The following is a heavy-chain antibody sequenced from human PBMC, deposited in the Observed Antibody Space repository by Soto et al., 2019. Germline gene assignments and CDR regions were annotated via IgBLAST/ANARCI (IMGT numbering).Heavy chain of an antibody. CDR3: ARDRESYFDY. V-gene: IGHV4-59*06. D-gene: IGHD1-26*01. CDR1: GGSISSYY. J-gene: IGHJ4*02. Sequence: SETLSLTCTVSGGSISSYYWSWIRQPPGKGLEWIGYIYYSGSTYYNPSLKSRVTISVDTSKNQFSLKLSSVTAADTAVYYCARDRESYFDYWGQGTLVTVSS. CDR2: IYYSGST.